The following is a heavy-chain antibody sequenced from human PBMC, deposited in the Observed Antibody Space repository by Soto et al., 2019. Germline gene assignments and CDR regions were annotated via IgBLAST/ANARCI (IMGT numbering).Heavy chain of an antibody. CDR3: ATSYYNFWSGYYLASFDY. CDR1: GVSFTGYY. CDR2: INHSGST. D-gene: IGHD3-3*01. V-gene: IGHV4-34*01. J-gene: IGHJ4*02. Sequence: QVHLQQWGAGLLKPSETLSLTCAVYGVSFTGYYWSWIRQPPGKGLEWIGEINHSGSTNYNPSVKSRVTISVDTYKKQFSLKLSSVTAADTAVYYCATSYYNFWSGYYLASFDYWGQGTLVTVSS.